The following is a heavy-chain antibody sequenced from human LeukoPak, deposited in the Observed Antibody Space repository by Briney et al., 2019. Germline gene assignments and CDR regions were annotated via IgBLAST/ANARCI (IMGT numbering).Heavy chain of an antibody. V-gene: IGHV4-59*01. Sequence: PSETLSLTCTVSGGSISSYYWSWIRQPPGKGLEWIGYIYYSGSTNYNPSLKSRVTISVDTSKNQFSLKLSSVTAADTAVYYCARGRGWYLYYYFDYWGQGTLVTVSS. CDR2: IYYSGST. CDR1: GGSISSYY. CDR3: ARGRGWYLYYYFDY. D-gene: IGHD6-19*01. J-gene: IGHJ4*02.